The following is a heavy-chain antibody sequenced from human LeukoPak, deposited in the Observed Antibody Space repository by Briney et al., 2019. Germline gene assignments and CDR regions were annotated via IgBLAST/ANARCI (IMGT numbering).Heavy chain of an antibody. D-gene: IGHD6-19*01. CDR2: INHSGNT. V-gene: IGHV4-34*01. CDR3: ARPYSSGWYSSGFDY. Sequence: GSLRLSCAASGFTFSSYSMNWVRQPPGKGLEWIGEINHSGNTNYNPSLKSRVTISVDTSKNQFSLKLSSVTAADTAVYYCARPYSSGWYSSGFDYWGQGTLVTVSS. CDR1: GFTFSSYS. J-gene: IGHJ4*02.